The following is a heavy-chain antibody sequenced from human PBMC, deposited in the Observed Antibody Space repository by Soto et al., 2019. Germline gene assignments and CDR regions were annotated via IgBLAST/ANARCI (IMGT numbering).Heavy chain of an antibody. CDR1: GFTFSDYY. D-gene: IGHD3-22*01. CDR2: ISSSGSTT. V-gene: IGHV3-11*01. CDR3: ARAPYYYDSGGSQGA. Sequence: GGSLRLSCAASGFTFSDYYMSWIRQAPGKGLEWVSYISSSGSTTHYADSVKGRFTISRDNAKKSLYLQMNSLRAEDTAVYYCARAPYYYDSGGSQGAWGQGTLVNVSS. J-gene: IGHJ5*02.